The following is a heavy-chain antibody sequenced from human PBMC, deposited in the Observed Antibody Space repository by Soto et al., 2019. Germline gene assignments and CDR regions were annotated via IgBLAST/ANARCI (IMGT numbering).Heavy chain of an antibody. CDR1: GDIFSGYS. V-gene: IGHV1-69*06. D-gene: IGHD5-12*01. CDR2: IIPIFGTT. J-gene: IGHJ4*02. CDR3: ARDLGSGYDPGDY. Sequence: SVKVSCKTAGDIFSGYSISWVRQAPGQGLEWMGGIIPIFGTTNYAQRFHGRVTITADKSTSTVYMELYSLKSEDTAVYYCARDLGSGYDPGDYWGQGTLVTVSS.